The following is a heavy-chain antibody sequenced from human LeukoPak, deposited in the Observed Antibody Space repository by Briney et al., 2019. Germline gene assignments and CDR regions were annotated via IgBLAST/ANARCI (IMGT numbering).Heavy chain of an antibody. CDR2: IKQEGSEK. V-gene: IGHV3-7*02. Sequence: GGSLRLSCAASGFTFSSYWMSWVRQAPGEGREWVGNIKQEGSEKYYVDSVKGRFTISRDNDKDALYLQMNCLRAEDTAVYYCARSTRLHACDIWGQGTMVSVSS. CDR3: ARSTRLHACDI. D-gene: IGHD6-25*01. CDR1: GFTFSSYW. J-gene: IGHJ3*02.